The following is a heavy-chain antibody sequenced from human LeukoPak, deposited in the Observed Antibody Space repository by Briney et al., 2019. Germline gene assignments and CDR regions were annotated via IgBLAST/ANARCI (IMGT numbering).Heavy chain of an antibody. CDR1: GFTFDDYA. D-gene: IGHD4-17*01. CDR3: AFGGYGDQGAFDI. J-gene: IGHJ3*02. Sequence: GGSLRLSCAASGFTFDDYAMHWVRQAPGKGLEWVSGISWNSGSIGYADSVKGRFTISRDNAKNSLYLQMNSLRAEDTALYYCAFGGYGDQGAFDIWGQGTMVTVSS. CDR2: ISWNSGSI. V-gene: IGHV3-9*01.